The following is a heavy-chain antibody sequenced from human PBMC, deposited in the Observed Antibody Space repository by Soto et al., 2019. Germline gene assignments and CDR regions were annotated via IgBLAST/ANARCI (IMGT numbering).Heavy chain of an antibody. J-gene: IGHJ3*02. D-gene: IGHD2-21*01. V-gene: IGHV3-23*01. Sequence: PGGSLRLSCAASGFTFSSYAMTWVRQAPGKGLEWVSTISVGAGSTYYSGFGKGRFNNLKENSKNKLYLQMNNLRGEDTAAQYRARDGGDNRPPDAFDIGGQGTRVTVS. CDR1: GFTFSSYA. CDR3: ARDGGDNRPPDAFDI. CDR2: ISVGAGST.